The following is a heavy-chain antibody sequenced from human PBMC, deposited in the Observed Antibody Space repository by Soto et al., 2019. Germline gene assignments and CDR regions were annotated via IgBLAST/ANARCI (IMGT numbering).Heavy chain of an antibody. CDR1: GDSISNYY. Sequence: PSETLSLTCTVSGDSISNYYWSWIRQPPGKGLEWIGYIYYSGSTNYNPSLKSRVTISVDTSKNQFSLKLSSVTAADTAVYYCARHLWVGSSWYRGAFDIWGQGTMVT. CDR3: ARHLWVGSSWYRGAFDI. V-gene: IGHV4-59*08. J-gene: IGHJ3*02. D-gene: IGHD6-13*01. CDR2: IYYSGST.